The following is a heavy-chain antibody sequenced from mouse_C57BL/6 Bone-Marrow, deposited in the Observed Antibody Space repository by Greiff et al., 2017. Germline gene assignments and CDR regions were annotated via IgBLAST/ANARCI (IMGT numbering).Heavy chain of an antibody. J-gene: IGHJ3*01. D-gene: IGHD2-3*01. V-gene: IGHV5-6*01. CDR1: GFTFSSYG. CDR3: ADGYPWFAY. Sequence: EVKLMESGGDLVKPGGSPKLSCAASGFTFSSYGMSWVRQTPDKRLEWVATISSGGSYTYYPDSVKGRFTISRDNAKNTLYLQMSSLKSEDTAMYYCADGYPWFAYWGQGTLVTVSA. CDR2: ISSGGSYT.